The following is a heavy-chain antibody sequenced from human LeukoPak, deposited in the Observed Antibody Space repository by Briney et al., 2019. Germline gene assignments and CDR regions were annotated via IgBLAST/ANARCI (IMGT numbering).Heavy chain of an antibody. CDR2: MNPNTGNT. V-gene: IGHV1-8*01. CDR3: ARWGDNFGSGSYTPYYYYMDV. D-gene: IGHD3-10*01. J-gene: IGHJ6*03. CDR1: GYTFSNYD. Sequence: GASVKVSCKASGYTFSNYDINWVRQATGQGLEWMGWMNPNTGNTGYAQKFQGRVSMTRNTSTSTAYMELSSLRSEDTAVYYCARWGDNFGSGSYTPYYYYMDVWGKGTTVTVSS.